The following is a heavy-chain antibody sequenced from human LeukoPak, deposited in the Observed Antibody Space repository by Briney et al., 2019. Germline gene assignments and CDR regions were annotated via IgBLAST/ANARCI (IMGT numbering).Heavy chain of an antibody. D-gene: IGHD3-3*01. CDR2: IYTSGST. V-gene: IGHV4-61*02. CDR3: ARDGIFGVVNYYFDY. J-gene: IGHJ4*02. CDR1: GGSISSGSYY. Sequence: SETLSLTCTVSGGSISSGSYYWSWIRQPPGKVLEWIGRIYTSGSTNYNPSLKSRVTISVDTSKNQFSLNLSSVTAADTAVYYCARDGIFGVVNYYFDYWGQGTLVTVSS.